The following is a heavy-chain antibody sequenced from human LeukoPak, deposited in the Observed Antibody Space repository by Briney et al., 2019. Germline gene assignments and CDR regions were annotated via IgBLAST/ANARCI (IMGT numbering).Heavy chain of an antibody. V-gene: IGHV4-38-2*01. CDR2: IYHSGST. CDR3: ARRNYYYYMDV. J-gene: IGHJ6*03. CDR1: GYSISSGYY. Sequence: SETLSLTCAGSGYSISSGYYWGWIRQPPGKGLEWIGSIYHSGSTYYNPSLKSRVTISVDTSKNQFSLKVSSVTAADTAVYYCARRNYYYYMDVWGKGTTVTVSS.